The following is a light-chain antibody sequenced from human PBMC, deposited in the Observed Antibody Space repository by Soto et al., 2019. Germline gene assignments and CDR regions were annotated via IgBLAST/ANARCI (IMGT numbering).Light chain of an antibody. CDR2: AAS. CDR3: QPSYSRLGT. Sequence: DIQMTQSPSSLSASVEDRVTITCRASQNINSYLNWYQQKPGKAPKLLIYAASSLQSGVPSRFSGSGSETVFTLTINNLQPEDSATYYCQPSYSRLGTFGQGTKVEIK. V-gene: IGKV1-39*01. J-gene: IGKJ1*01. CDR1: QNINSY.